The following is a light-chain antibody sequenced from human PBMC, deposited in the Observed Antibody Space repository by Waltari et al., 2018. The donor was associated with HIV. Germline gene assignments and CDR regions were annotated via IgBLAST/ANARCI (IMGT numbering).Light chain of an antibody. V-gene: IGKV3-20*01. CDR2: AAS. J-gene: IGKJ2*01. Sequence: DNVLTQSPGTLSLSPGERATLSCRASRSVSSNYLTWYQQRPGRAPRLLIYAASTRATAIPYRFSGSGSGTDFTLTISRLELEDFAVYYCQQYGTSPYTFGQGTKVEI. CDR1: RSVSSNY. CDR3: QQYGTSPYT.